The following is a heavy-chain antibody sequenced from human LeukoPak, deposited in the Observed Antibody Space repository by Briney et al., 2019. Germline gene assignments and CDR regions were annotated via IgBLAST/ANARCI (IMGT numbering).Heavy chain of an antibody. D-gene: IGHD5-18*01. CDR3: ARDLSGIAGYTYGRGIDY. V-gene: IGHV3-21*01. CDR2: ISSSSSYI. CDR1: GFTFSSYS. J-gene: IGHJ4*02. Sequence: AGGSLRLSCADSGFTFSSYSMNWVRQAPGKGLEWVSSISSSSSYIYYADSVKGRFTISRDNAKTSLYLQMNSLRAEDTAVYYCARDLSGIAGYTYGRGIDYWGQGTLVTVSS.